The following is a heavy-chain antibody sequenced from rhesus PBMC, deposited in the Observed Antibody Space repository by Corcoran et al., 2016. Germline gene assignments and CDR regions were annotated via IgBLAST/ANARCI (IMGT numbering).Heavy chain of an antibody. Sequence: QLQLQESGPGLVKPSETLSLTCVVFAGSLRDNWWNWIRQAPGKGLAGIGRISGNDGGTSFNPSLKSRVTISTGRSNNQFSLKLTSVTAADTAIYYCAKQGHKGAPSYYGFDSWGQGVVVTVSS. J-gene: IGHJ6*01. CDR3: AKQGHKGAPSYYGFDS. CDR1: AGSLRDNW. D-gene: IGHD2-39*01. V-gene: IGHV4-173*01. CDR2: ISGNDGGT.